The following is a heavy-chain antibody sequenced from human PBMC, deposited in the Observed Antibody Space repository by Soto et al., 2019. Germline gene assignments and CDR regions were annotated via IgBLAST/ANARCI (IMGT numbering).Heavy chain of an antibody. CDR2: IYHSGST. CDR1: GGSISSGGYS. V-gene: IGHV4-30-2*01. CDR3: ARGIAATFDY. D-gene: IGHD6-13*01. Sequence: SETLSLTCAVYGGSISSGGYSWSWIRQPPGKGLEWIGYIYHSGSTYYNPSLKSRVTISVDRSKNQFSLKLSSVTAADTAVYYCARGIAATFDYWGQGTLVTVS. J-gene: IGHJ4*02.